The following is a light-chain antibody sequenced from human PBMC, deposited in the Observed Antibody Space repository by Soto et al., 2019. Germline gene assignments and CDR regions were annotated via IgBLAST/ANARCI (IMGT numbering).Light chain of an antibody. J-gene: IGLJ2*01. CDR2: DDD. V-gene: IGLV3-21*02. CDR3: QVWDSDTYHVV. CDR1: NIWSKS. Sequence: SYELTQPPSVSVAPGQTASFTCGGHNIWSKSVHWYQQKPGQAPILVIYDDDDRPSGIPGRFSGSNSGSAATLTISRVEAGDEADYYCQVWDSDTYHVVFGGGTQLTVL.